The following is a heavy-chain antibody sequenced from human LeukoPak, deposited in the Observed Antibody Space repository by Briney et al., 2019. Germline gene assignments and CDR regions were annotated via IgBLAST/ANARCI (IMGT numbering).Heavy chain of an antibody. CDR2: ISSSSSYI. CDR1: GFTFSSYS. Sequence: PGGSLRLSYAASGFTFSSYSINWVRLAPGKGLEWVSSISSSSSYIYYADSVKGRFTISRDNAKNSLYLQMNSLRAEDTAVYYCAELGITMIGGVWGKGTTVTISS. J-gene: IGHJ6*04. D-gene: IGHD3-10*02. V-gene: IGHV3-21*01. CDR3: AELGITMIGGV.